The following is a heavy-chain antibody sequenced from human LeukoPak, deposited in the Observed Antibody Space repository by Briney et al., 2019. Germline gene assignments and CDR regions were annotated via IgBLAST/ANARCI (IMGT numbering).Heavy chain of an antibody. CDR1: GGSMSSYY. CDR2: IYYSGST. Sequence: PSETLSLTCTVSGGSMSSYYWSWIRQPPGKGLEWIGYIYYSGSTNYNPSLKSRVTISVDTSKNQFSLKLSSVTAADTAVYYCARGVWFGELANPYFDYWGQGTLVTVSS. D-gene: IGHD3-10*01. CDR3: ARGVWFGELANPYFDY. J-gene: IGHJ4*02. V-gene: IGHV4-59*01.